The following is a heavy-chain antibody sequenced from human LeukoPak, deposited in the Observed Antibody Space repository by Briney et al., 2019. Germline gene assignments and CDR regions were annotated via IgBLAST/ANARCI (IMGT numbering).Heavy chain of an antibody. Sequence: GGSLRLSCAASGSTVSSNYMNWARQAPGKGLEWISTIFSDDTTYYADSVKGRFIISRDNSRNTLYLQMSSLRVEDTAVYYCAREPRVDHSGMDVWGQGTTVTVSS. CDR3: AREPRVDHSGMDV. V-gene: IGHV3-66*01. CDR1: GSTVSSNY. J-gene: IGHJ6*02. CDR2: IFSDDTT. D-gene: IGHD2-15*01.